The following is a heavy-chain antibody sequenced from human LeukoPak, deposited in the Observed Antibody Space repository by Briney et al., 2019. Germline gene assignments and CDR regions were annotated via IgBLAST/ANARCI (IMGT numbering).Heavy chain of an antibody. D-gene: IGHD5-18*01. CDR1: GYSFTSYW. CDR2: IYPGDSDT. CDR3: ARIEERSYGPYYYYYYMDV. V-gene: IGHV5-51*01. Sequence: LGESLKISCKGSGYSFTSYWIGWVRQMPGKGLEWMGIIYPGDSDTRYSPSFQGQVTISADKSISTAYLQWSSLKASDTAMYYCARIEERSYGPYYYYYYMDVWGKGTTVTISS. J-gene: IGHJ6*03.